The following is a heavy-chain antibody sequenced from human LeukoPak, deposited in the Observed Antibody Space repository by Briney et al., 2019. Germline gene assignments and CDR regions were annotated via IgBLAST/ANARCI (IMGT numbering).Heavy chain of an antibody. CDR1: GFTFSSYS. V-gene: IGHV3-21*01. D-gene: IGHD7-27*01. Sequence: SGGSLRLSCTASGFTFSSYSLNWVRQAPGKGLEWVSSISSSSSYIYYADSVKGRFTISRDNAKNSLYLQMNSLRAEDTAVYYCARLNWDPSPNSDYWGQGTLVTVSS. CDR2: ISSSSSYI. CDR3: ARLNWDPSPNSDY. J-gene: IGHJ4*02.